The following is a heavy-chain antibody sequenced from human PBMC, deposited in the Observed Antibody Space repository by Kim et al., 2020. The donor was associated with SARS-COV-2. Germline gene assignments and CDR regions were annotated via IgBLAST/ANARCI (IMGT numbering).Heavy chain of an antibody. Sequence: RFTNSRDNSKNTLYLQMNSLRAEDTAVYYCARDSIRRIVGANKAGGWFDPWGQGTLVTVSS. CDR3: ARDSIRRIVGANKAGGWFDP. J-gene: IGHJ5*02. D-gene: IGHD1-26*01. V-gene: IGHV3-30*07.